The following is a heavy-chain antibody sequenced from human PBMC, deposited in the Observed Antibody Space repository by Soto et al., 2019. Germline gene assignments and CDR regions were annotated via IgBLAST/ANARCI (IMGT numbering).Heavy chain of an antibody. CDR2: INHSGST. D-gene: IGHD3-16*02. J-gene: IGHJ4*02. CDR3: ARDRIMITFGGVIAYLPRFDY. CDR1: GGSFSGYY. V-gene: IGHV4-34*01. Sequence: QVQLQQWGAGLLKPSETLSLTCAVYGGSFSGYYWSWIRQPPGKGLEWIGEINHSGSTNYNPSLKRRVTISVDTSKNQFSLKLSSVTAADTAVYYCARDRIMITFGGVIAYLPRFDYWGQGTLVTVSS.